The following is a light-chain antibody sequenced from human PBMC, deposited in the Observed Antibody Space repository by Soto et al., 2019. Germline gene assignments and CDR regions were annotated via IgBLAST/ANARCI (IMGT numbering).Light chain of an antibody. J-gene: IGKJ4*01. CDR3: QQRSNWPPT. Sequence: EIVLTQSPATLSLSPVEGATLSCRASQSVSSYLAWYQQKPGQAPRLLIYDASNRATGIPARFSGSGSGTDFTLTISSLEPEDFAVYYCQQRSNWPPTFGGGTKVDIK. CDR1: QSVSSY. CDR2: DAS. V-gene: IGKV3-11*01.